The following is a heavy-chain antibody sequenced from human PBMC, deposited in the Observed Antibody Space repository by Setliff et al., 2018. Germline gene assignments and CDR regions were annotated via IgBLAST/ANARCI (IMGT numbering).Heavy chain of an antibody. J-gene: IGHJ4*02. CDR1: GFTFSSYW. CDR2: ISQHGSEA. Sequence: SCAASGFTFSSYWMSWVRQAPGKGLEWVANISQHGSEAYYADSVKGRFTISRDNAKNSLYLQMNSLRAEDTALYYCARALLFSDREKSLGYWGQGTLVTGSS. D-gene: IGHD3-10*02. CDR3: ARALLFSDREKSLGY. V-gene: IGHV3-7*01.